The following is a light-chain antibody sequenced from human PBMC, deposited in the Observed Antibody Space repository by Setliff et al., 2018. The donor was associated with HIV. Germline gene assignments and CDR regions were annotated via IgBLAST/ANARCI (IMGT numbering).Light chain of an antibody. V-gene: IGLV2-8*01. J-gene: IGLJ1*01. Sequence: QSALAQPPSASGSPGQSVTISCTGTSSDVGGYDYVSWYQQHPGKAPKPMIHEVNKRPSGVPDRFSGSKSDNTASLTVSGLQAEDEADYYCSSYAGSNTPYVFGTGTKVTVL. CDR1: SSDVGGYDY. CDR2: EVN. CDR3: SSYAGSNTPYV.